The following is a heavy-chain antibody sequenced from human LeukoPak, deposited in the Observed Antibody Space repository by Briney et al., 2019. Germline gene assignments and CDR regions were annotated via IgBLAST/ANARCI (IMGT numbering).Heavy chain of an antibody. J-gene: IGHJ4*02. V-gene: IGHV3-7*01. D-gene: IGHD1-26*01. Sequence: GGSLRLSCAASGSTFSSYWMSWVRQAPGKGLEWVANIKQDGSEKYYVDSVKGRFTISRDNAKNSLYLQMNSLRAEDTAVYYCAGERPSGSYFFIDYWGQGTLVTVSS. CDR3: AGERPSGSYFFIDY. CDR1: GSTFSSYW. CDR2: IKQDGSEK.